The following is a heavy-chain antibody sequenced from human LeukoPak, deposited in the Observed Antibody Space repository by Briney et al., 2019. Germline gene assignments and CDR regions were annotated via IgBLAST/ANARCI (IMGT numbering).Heavy chain of an antibody. Sequence: SGGSLRLSCAASGFTFSSYSMNWVRQAPGKGLEWVSSISSSSSYIYYADSVKGRFTISRDNAKNSLYLQMNSLRAEDTAVYYCARDLRYSSSWHGNYWGQGTLATVSS. CDR2: ISSSSSYI. CDR3: ARDLRYSSSWHGNY. J-gene: IGHJ4*02. CDR1: GFTFSSYS. D-gene: IGHD6-13*01. V-gene: IGHV3-21*01.